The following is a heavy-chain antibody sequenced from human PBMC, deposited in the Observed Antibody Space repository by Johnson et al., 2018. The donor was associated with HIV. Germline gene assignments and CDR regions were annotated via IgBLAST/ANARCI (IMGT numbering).Heavy chain of an antibody. CDR2: IYSGGRT. D-gene: IGHD6-19*01. J-gene: IGHJ3*02. V-gene: IGHV3-66*02. CDR3: VRARAGAFDI. Sequence: VQLVESGGGLVQPGGSLRLSCAASGFIVSSDYMSWVRQAPGKGLEWVSLIYSGGRTYYTDSVKGRFTISRDNSKNTLYLQMNNLRTEDTAVFYCVRARAGAFDIWGQGTVVTVSS. CDR1: GFIVSSDY.